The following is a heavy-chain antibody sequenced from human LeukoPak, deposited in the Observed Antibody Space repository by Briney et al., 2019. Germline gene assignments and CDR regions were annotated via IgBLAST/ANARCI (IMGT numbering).Heavy chain of an antibody. Sequence: ASVKVSCKASGYTFTGYYMHWVRQAPGQGLEWMGWINPSGGSTSYAQKFQGRVTLTRYTSTSTVYMELSSLRSEDTAVYYCAREIGPIQLHLWGSAFDYWGQGTLVTVSS. CDR1: GYTFTGYY. CDR2: INPSGGST. CDR3: AREIGPIQLHLWGSAFDY. D-gene: IGHD5-18*01. V-gene: IGHV1-46*01. J-gene: IGHJ4*02.